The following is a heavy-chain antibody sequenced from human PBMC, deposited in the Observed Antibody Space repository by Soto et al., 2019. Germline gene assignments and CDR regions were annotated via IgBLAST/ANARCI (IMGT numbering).Heavy chain of an antibody. J-gene: IGHJ6*02. CDR1: GLTFNSYA. CDR2: ISYDGSNK. Sequence: QVQLVESGGGVVHPGSSLRLSCAASGLTFNSYAMHWVRQAPGKGLELVALISYDGSNKFYRDSVKGRFTISRDNSKTAVYLQMNSLRPEDTALYYCATDGDENWILEDGSYYYGMAVWGRGTTVIVSS. D-gene: IGHD3-10*01. V-gene: IGHV3-30*03. CDR3: ATDGDENWILEDGSYYYGMAV.